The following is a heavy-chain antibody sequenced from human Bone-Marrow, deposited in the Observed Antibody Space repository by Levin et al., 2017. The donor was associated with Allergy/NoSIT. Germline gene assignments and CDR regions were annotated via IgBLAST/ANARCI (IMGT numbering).Heavy chain of an antibody. CDR3: ARSGRTWLRLRGFDY. CDR2: IYNSGST. V-gene: IGHV4-31*03. Sequence: SQTLSLTCNVSGGSISSGGYYWSWIRHHPGKGLEWIGYIYNSGSTNYKPSLESRVSISVDTSKNQFSLELTSVTAADTAVYYCARSGRTWLRLRGFDYWGQGTLVTVSS. J-gene: IGHJ4*02. CDR1: GGSISSGGYY. D-gene: IGHD5-12*01.